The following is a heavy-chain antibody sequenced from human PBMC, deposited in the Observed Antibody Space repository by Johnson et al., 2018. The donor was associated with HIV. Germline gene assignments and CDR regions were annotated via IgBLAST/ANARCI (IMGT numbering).Heavy chain of an antibody. CDR1: GFTFSSYA. J-gene: IGHJ3*02. V-gene: IGHV3-23*04. Sequence: VQLVESGVGVVQPGGSLRLSCAASGFTFSSYAMSWVRQAPGKGLEWVSAISGSGGSTYYADSVKGRFTISRDNSKNTLYLQMNSLRAEDTAVYYCAKDRWITMIVVAYDAFDIWGQGTMVTVSS. D-gene: IGHD3-22*01. CDR3: AKDRWITMIVVAYDAFDI. CDR2: ISGSGGST.